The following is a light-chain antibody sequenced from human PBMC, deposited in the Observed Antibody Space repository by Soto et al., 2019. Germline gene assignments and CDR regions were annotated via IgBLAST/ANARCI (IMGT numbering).Light chain of an antibody. Sequence: QSALTQPPSASGSPGQSVTISCTGTKSDISVYDFVSWYQHHPGKAPRLIIYEVVQRPSGVPDRFSGSKSGNTASLTVSGLQAADEADYFCKSYACSNTYVFGSGTKLTVL. CDR2: EVV. CDR3: KSYACSNTYV. CDR1: KSDISVYDF. V-gene: IGLV2-8*01. J-gene: IGLJ1*01.